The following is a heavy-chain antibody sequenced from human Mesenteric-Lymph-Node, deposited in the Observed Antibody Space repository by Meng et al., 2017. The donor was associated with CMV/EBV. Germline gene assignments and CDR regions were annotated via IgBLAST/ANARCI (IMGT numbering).Heavy chain of an antibody. CDR1: STSSEY. J-gene: IGHJ4*02. CDR3: AKRKSDSYSSSGYDEYYLDC. V-gene: IGHV4-59*08. CDR2: IEDSGST. Sequence: STSSEYGGGNRQQPGKGGEGMGNIEDSGSTDYNPSRKRRDSKSGDKAKTQFCRKRSSVTAAEKAGEYCAKRKSDSYSSSGYDEYYLDCWGQGTLVTVSS. D-gene: IGHD6-13*01.